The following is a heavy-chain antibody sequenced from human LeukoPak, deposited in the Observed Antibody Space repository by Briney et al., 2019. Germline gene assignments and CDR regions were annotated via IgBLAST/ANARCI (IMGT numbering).Heavy chain of an antibody. J-gene: IGHJ6*04. V-gene: IGHV1-69*06. CDR2: IIPIFGTA. CDR1: GGTFSSYA. D-gene: IGHD6-19*01. CDR3: ATGSQYSSGWDPGHYYGMDV. Sequence: SVKVSCKASGGTFSSYAISWVRQAPGQGLEWMGGIIPIFGTANYAQKFPGRVTITADKSTSTAYMELSSLRSEDTAVYYCATGSQYSSGWDPGHYYGMDVWGKGTTVTVSS.